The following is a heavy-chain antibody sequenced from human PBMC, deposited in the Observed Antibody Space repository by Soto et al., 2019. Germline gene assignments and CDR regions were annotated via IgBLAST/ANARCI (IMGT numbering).Heavy chain of an antibody. CDR2: ISSSSSTI. D-gene: IGHD3-22*01. CDR3: SRDHYVDSSGYGDY. CDR1: GFTFRTHS. Sequence: DVQLVESGGGWVQPGGSLRLSCAASGFTFRTHSMNWVRQAPGKGLEWVTSISSSSSTIYYADSVKGRFTISRDNDRNSMALQMNSLRATATAVYYCSRDHYVDSSGYGDYWGQETLGTVS. V-gene: IGHV3-48*01. J-gene: IGHJ4*02.